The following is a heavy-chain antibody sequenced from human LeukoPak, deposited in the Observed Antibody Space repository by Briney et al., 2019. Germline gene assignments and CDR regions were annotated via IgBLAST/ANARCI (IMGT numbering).Heavy chain of an antibody. Sequence: GGSLRLSCAASGFTFSSYAMTWVCQAPGKGLEWVSVVSGSGGSTYYADSVKGRFTISRDNSKNTLFLQMNSLRAEDTAVYYCAKYISGYAPNFDDWGQGTLVTVSS. CDR3: AKYISGYAPNFDD. D-gene: IGHD5-12*01. CDR2: VSGSGGST. V-gene: IGHV3-23*01. CDR1: GFTFSSYA. J-gene: IGHJ4*02.